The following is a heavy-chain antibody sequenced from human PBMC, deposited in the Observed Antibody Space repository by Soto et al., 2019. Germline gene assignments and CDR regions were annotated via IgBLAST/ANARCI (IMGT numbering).Heavy chain of an antibody. CDR3: ARSMNYYDSSGYYYYFDY. D-gene: IGHD3-22*01. CDR1: GFTFSDYY. J-gene: IGHJ4*02. V-gene: IGHV3-11*06. Sequence: PGGSLRLSCAASGFTFSDYYMSWIRQAPGKGLEWVSYISSSSSYTNYADSVKGRFTISRDNAKNSLYLQMNSLRAEDTAVYYCARSMNYYDSSGYYYYFDYWGQGTLVTVSS. CDR2: ISSSSSYT.